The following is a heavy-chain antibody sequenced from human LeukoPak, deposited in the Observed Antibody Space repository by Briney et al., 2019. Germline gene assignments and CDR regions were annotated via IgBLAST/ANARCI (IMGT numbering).Heavy chain of an antibody. CDR3: ARNYPRGPVDY. J-gene: IGHJ4*02. V-gene: IGHV3-48*03. Sequence: GGSLRLSCAASGFTFSSYEMNWVRQAPGTGLEWVSYISSSGSTIYYADSVKGRFTISRDNAKNSLYLQMNSLRAEDTAVYYCARNYPRGPVDYWGQGTLVTVSS. D-gene: IGHD1-7*01. CDR2: ISSSGSTI. CDR1: GFTFSSYE.